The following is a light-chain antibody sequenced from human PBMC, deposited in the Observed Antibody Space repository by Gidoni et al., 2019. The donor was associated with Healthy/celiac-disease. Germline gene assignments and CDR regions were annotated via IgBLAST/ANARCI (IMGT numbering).Light chain of an antibody. Sequence: SYQLNQPPSVSVSPGQTARTTCSGDALANKYASWYQQKSGQAPVLVIYEDSKRPSVIPERFSVSSSVTMATLTTSGAQVEDEADYYCSSTDSIGNQGVFGGGTNLTVL. CDR3: SSTDSIGNQGV. CDR1: ALANKY. CDR2: EDS. J-gene: IGLJ3*02. V-gene: IGLV3-10*01.